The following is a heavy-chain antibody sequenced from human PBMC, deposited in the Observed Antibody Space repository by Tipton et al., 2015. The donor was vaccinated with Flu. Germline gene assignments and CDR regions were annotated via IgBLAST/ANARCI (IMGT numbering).Heavy chain of an antibody. CDR1: GDSIGSRYF. CDR2: ITHSGSP. CDR3: ARSTYYYGSGSSDY. Sequence: TLSLTCSVSGDSIGSRYFWGWIRQSPGKGLEWIGYITHSGSPNYNPSLKSRVTISVDTAKNQFSQRLTSVTAADTAVYYCARSTYYYGSGSSDYWGQGTLVTVSS. J-gene: IGHJ4*02. D-gene: IGHD3-10*01. V-gene: IGHV4-38-2*01.